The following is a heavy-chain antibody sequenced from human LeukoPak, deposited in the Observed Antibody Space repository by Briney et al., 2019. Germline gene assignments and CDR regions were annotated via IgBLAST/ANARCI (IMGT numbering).Heavy chain of an antibody. CDR1: GGTFSSYA. CDR2: IIPIFGTA. CDR3: ARSVGSTYDDWFDP. J-gene: IGHJ5*02. V-gene: IGHV1-69*13. Sequence: SVKVSCKASGGTFSSYAISWVRQAPGQGLEWMGGIIPIFGTANYAQKFQGRVTITADESTSTAYMELSSLRSEDTAVYYCARSVGSTYDDWFDPWGQGTLVTVSS. D-gene: IGHD1-26*01.